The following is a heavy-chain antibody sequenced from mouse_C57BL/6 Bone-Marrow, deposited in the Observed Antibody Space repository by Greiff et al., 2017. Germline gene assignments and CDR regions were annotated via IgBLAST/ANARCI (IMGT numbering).Heavy chain of an antibody. CDR2: ISNLAYSI. D-gene: IGHD4-1*01. CDR1: GFTFSDYG. Sequence: EVHLVESGGGLVQPGGSLKLSCAASGFTFSDYGMAWVRQAPRKGPEWVAFISNLAYSIYYADTVTGRFTISRENAKNTLYLEMSSLRSEDTAMYYCARLGRGYYFDYWGQGTTLTVSS. V-gene: IGHV5-15*01. J-gene: IGHJ2*01. CDR3: ARLGRGYYFDY.